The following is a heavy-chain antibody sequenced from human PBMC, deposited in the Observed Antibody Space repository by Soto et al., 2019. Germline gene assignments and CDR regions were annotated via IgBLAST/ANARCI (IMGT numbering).Heavy chain of an antibody. D-gene: IGHD5-18*01. V-gene: IGHV3-48*03. J-gene: IGHJ6*02. CDR1: GFTFSSYE. CDR3: ARDRGQLWVLPPGDGMDV. Sequence: EVQLVESGGGLVQPGGSLRLSCAASGFTFSSYEMNWVRQAPGKGLEWVSYISSSGSTIYYADSVKGRFTISRDNAKNSPYLQMNSLRAEDTAVYYCARDRGQLWVLPPGDGMDVWGQGTTVTVSS. CDR2: ISSSGSTI.